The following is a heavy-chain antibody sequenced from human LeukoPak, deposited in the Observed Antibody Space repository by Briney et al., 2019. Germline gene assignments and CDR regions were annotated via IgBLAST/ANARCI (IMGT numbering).Heavy chain of an antibody. CDR1: GDSVSSNSAA. J-gene: IGHJ3*02. Sequence: SQTLSLTCAISGDSVSSNSAALNWIRQSPSRGLEWLGRTYYRSKWYNDYAVSVKSRITINPDPSKHQFSLQLNSVPPEDTAVYYCARENYGDYALGACDIWGQGTMVTVSS. CDR2: TYYRSKWYN. V-gene: IGHV6-1*01. D-gene: IGHD4-17*01. CDR3: ARENYGDYALGACDI.